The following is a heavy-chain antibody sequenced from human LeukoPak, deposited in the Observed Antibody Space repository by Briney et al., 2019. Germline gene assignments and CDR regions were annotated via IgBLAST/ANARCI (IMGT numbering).Heavy chain of an antibody. CDR2: VDPDDSTT. J-gene: IGHJ4*02. V-gene: IGHV1-69-2*01. Sequence: ASVKVSCKVSGYTFTDSYIHWVKQAPGKGLKWMGLVDPDDSTTTYAERFPDRVTCPTDTSTDTASMQLSDPRSDNTAVYFCTRLTEAGQPDYWGQETLLTVSS. CDR1: GYTFTDSY. CDR3: TRLTEAGQPDY. D-gene: IGHD2-2*01.